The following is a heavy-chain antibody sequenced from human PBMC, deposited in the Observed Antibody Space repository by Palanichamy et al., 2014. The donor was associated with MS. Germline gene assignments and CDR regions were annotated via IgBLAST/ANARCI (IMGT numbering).Heavy chain of an antibody. CDR2: ISGSGGST. J-gene: IGHJ4*02. D-gene: IGHD6-19*01. CDR3: AKDRVVAVAGIPDY. V-gene: IGHV3-23*01. CDR1: GFTFSSYA. Sequence: EVQLLESGGGLVQPGGSLRLSCAATGFTFSSYAMSWVRQAPGKGLEWVSAISGSGGSTYYADSVKGRFTISRDNSKNTLYLQMNSLRAEDTAVYYCAKDRVVAVAGIPDYWGQGTLVTVSS.